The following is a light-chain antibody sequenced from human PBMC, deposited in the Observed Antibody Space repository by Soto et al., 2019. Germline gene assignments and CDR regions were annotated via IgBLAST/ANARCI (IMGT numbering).Light chain of an antibody. J-gene: IGLJ3*02. CDR2: AVT. Sequence: QSALTQPPSASGSPGQSVTISCTGTSSDVGAYDRVSWYQQHPGKPPKLIIYAVTDRTSGVPDRFSGSKSGNTASLTVSGLQAEDEADYYCTSYTTSSPLPWVLGGGTKLTVL. CDR3: TSYTTSSPLPWV. V-gene: IGLV2-8*01. CDR1: SSDVGAYDR.